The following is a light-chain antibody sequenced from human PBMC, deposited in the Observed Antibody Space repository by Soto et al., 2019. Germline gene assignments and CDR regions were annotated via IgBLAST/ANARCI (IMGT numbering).Light chain of an antibody. J-gene: IGKJ4*01. CDR1: QSISSY. Sequence: DIQMTQSPSSLSASVGDRVTITCRASQSISSYLNWYQQKPGKAPKLPIYAASSLQSGVPSRLSGSGSGTDFTLTISSLQPEDFATYYCQQSYSTLTFGGGTKVDIK. CDR2: AAS. V-gene: IGKV1-39*01. CDR3: QQSYSTLT.